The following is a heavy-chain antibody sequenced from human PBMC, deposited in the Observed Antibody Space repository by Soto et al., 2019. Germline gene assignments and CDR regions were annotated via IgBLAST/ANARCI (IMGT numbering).Heavy chain of an antibody. Sequence: ASVKVSCKASGYTFTSYGISWVRQAPGQGLEWMGWISAYNGNTNYAQKLQGRVTMTTDTSTSTAYMELRSLRSDDTAVYYCARGLREDIVVVPAARYYYYGMDVWGQGTTVTVSS. V-gene: IGHV1-18*01. CDR1: GYTFTSYG. J-gene: IGHJ6*02. CDR3: ARGLREDIVVVPAARYYYYGMDV. CDR2: ISAYNGNT. D-gene: IGHD2-2*01.